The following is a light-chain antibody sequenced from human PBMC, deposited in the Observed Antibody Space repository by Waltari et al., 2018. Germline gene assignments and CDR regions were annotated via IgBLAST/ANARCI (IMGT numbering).Light chain of an antibody. Sequence: QSALTQPASVSGSPGQSIPISCTGATSDAGGYTSVSWYQQRPGKAPNLLIFDFRNRPSGVSNRFSGSKSGNTASLTISGLQAEDEAAYYCGSYTGSTTWVFGGGTKLTVL. CDR3: GSYTGSTTWV. V-gene: IGLV2-14*01. CDR1: TSDAGGYTS. CDR2: DFR. J-gene: IGLJ3*02.